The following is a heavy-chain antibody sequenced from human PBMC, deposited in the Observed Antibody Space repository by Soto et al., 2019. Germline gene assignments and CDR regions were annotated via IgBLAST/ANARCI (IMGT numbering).Heavy chain of an antibody. CDR2: INPNSGGT. CDR1: GYTFTGYY. CDR3: ASSSSGPAGFLDY. Sequence: ASVKVSCKASGYTFTGYYMHWVRQAPGQGLEWMGWINPNSGGTNYAQKFQGWVTVTRDTSISTAYMELSRLRSDDTAVYYCASSSSGPAGFLDYWGQGTLVTVSS. J-gene: IGHJ4*02. V-gene: IGHV1-2*04. D-gene: IGHD6-19*01.